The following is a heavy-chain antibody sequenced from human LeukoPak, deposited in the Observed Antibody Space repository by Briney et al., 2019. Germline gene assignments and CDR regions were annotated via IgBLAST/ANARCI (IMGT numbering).Heavy chain of an antibody. CDR1: GFTFSSYS. J-gene: IGHJ4*02. D-gene: IGHD5-18*01. CDR3: ARGPKLGGYSYGPIDY. Sequence: GGSLRLSCAASGFTFSSYSMNWVRQAPGKGLEWVSSISSSSGYIYYADSVKGRFTISRDNAKNSLYLQMNSLRAEDTAVYYCARGPKLGGYSYGPIDYWGQGTLVTVSS. V-gene: IGHV3-21*01. CDR2: ISSSSGYI.